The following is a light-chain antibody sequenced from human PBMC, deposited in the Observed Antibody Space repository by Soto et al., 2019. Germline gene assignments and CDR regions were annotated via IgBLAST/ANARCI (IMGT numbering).Light chain of an antibody. CDR2: EVR. CDR1: SSDIGGYDY. Sequence: QSVLTQPASVSGSPGQSITISCTGTSSDIGGYDYVSWYQQRPGKAPKLMIYEVRYRPSGVSNRFSGSKSANTASLTISGLQAEDEADYYCCSYTRTSNHYFFGSGAKVTGL. V-gene: IGLV2-14*01. J-gene: IGLJ1*01. CDR3: CSYTRTSNHYF.